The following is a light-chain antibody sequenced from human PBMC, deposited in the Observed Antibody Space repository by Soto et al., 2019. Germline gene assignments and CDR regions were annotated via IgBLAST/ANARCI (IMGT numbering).Light chain of an antibody. CDR1: QDIGIY. CDR3: QQLSSYPVT. Sequence: IQLTRSPSSLSASVGDRVTITCRASQDIGIYLAWYQQKPGKAPNLLIYAASSLQRGVPSRFSGSGSGTDFTLTIRSLQPEDFATYHCQQLSSYPVTFGQGTKVELK. V-gene: IGKV1-9*01. J-gene: IGKJ1*01. CDR2: AAS.